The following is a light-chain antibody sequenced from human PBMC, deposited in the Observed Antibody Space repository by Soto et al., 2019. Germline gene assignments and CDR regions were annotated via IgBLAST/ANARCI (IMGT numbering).Light chain of an antibody. CDR1: SSNIGAGYD. Sequence: QSVLTQPPSVSEAPGQRVTISCTGSSSNIGAGYDVHWYQQLPGTAPKLLIYGNSNRPSGVPDRFSGSKSGTSASLAITGLQAEDEADYYCQSYDSSLSAFFGTGTKLTVL. J-gene: IGLJ1*01. V-gene: IGLV1-40*01. CDR3: QSYDSSLSAF. CDR2: GNS.